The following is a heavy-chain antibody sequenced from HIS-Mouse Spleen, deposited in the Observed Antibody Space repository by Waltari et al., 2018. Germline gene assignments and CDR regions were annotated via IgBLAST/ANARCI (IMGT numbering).Heavy chain of an antibody. V-gene: IGHV2-70*15. D-gene: IGHD1-7*01. Sequence: QVTLRESGPALVKPTQTLTLTCTFSGFSLSTSGIFVSWIRQPPGKALEWLARIDWDDDKYYSTSLKTRLTISKDTSKNQVVLTMTNMDPVDTATYYCARIQAGKLELPFDYWGQGTLVTVSS. J-gene: IGHJ4*02. CDR1: GFSLSTSGIF. CDR2: IDWDDDK. CDR3: ARIQAGKLELPFDY.